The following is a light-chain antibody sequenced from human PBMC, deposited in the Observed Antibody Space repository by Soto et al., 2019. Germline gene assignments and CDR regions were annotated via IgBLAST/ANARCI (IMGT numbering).Light chain of an antibody. CDR2: EGS. Sequence: QSALTQPASVSGSPGQSITISCTGTSSDVGSYNLVSWYQQHPDKAPKLIISEGSNRPSGVSNRFSGSKSGNTASLTISGLQAEDAADYYCCSYAGSNTDVFGTGTKLTVL. CDR3: CSYAGSNTDV. J-gene: IGLJ1*01. V-gene: IGLV2-23*01. CDR1: SSDVGSYNL.